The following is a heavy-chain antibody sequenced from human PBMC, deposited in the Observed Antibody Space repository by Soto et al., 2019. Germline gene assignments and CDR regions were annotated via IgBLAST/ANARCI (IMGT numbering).Heavy chain of an antibody. D-gene: IGHD3-16*01. J-gene: IGHJ3*02. CDR3: ARLPVMHDAFDI. V-gene: IGHV4-59*08. Sequence: QVQLQESGPGLVKPSETLSLTCTVPGGSISSYYWSWIRQPPGKGLEWIGYIYYSGSTNYNPSLKSRVTISVDTSKNQFSLKLSSVTAADTAVYYCARLPVMHDAFDIWGQGTMVTVSS. CDR2: IYYSGST. CDR1: GGSISSYY.